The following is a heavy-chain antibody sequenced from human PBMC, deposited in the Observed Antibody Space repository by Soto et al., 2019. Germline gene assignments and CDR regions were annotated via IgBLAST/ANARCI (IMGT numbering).Heavy chain of an antibody. V-gene: IGHV3-30*03. Sequence: QVQLVESGGGVVQPGRSLRLSCAASGFTFSSYGMHWVRQAPGKGLEWVAVISYDGSNKYYADSVKGRFTISRDNSKNTLYLQMNSLRAEDTAVYYGASRPSSSCAYWGQGTLVTVSS. J-gene: IGHJ4*02. D-gene: IGHD6-13*01. CDR3: ASRPSSSCAY. CDR1: GFTFSSYG. CDR2: ISYDGSNK.